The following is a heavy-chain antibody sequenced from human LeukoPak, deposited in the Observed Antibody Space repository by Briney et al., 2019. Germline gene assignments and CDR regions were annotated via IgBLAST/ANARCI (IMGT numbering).Heavy chain of an antibody. CDR3: ARAGKQDDGYFDY. D-gene: IGHD3-10*01. J-gene: IGHJ4*02. Sequence: AGGSLRLSCAASGFTFSYYDMRWVRQAPGKGLEWVAVIWSDGSNKNYADSVKGRFTISRDNSKNTLYLQMNSLRAEDTAVYYCARAGKQDDGYFDYWGQGTLVTVSS. V-gene: IGHV3-33*01. CDR1: GFTFSYYD. CDR2: IWSDGSNK.